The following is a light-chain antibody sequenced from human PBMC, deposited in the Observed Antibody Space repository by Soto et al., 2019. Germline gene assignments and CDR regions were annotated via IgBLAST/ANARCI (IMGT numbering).Light chain of an antibody. J-gene: IGLJ1*01. CDR2: EVS. CDR3: SSYAGSNIFV. CDR1: SSDVGGYNF. Sequence: QSVLTQPPSASGSPGQSVTISCTGTSSDVGGYNFVAWYQQHPGKAPKLMISEVSKRPSGVPDRFSGSKSSNTASLTVSGLQAEDEADYYCSSYAGSNIFVFGTGTKLTVL. V-gene: IGLV2-8*01.